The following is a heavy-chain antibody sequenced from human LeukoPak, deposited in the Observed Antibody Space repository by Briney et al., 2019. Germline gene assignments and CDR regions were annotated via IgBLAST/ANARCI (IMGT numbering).Heavy chain of an antibody. D-gene: IGHD3-10*01. J-gene: IGHJ4*02. V-gene: IGHV3-23*01. CDR2: ISGSGGST. Sequence: GGSLRLSCAASGFTFSSYAMSWVRQAPGKGLEWVSAISGSGGSTYYADSVKGRFTISRDNSKNTLYLQMNSLRAEDTAVYYCAQGSYGSGSPDVYWGQGTLFTVSS. CDR3: AQGSYGSGSPDVY. CDR1: GFTFSSYA.